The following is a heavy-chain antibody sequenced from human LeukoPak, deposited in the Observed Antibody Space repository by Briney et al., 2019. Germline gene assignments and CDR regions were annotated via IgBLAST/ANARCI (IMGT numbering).Heavy chain of an antibody. J-gene: IGHJ6*03. CDR1: GFAFSSFA. D-gene: IGHD6-19*01. V-gene: IGHV3-23*01. CDR2: INGGGNTT. CDR3: TKELHVAVAVADYYYFYMDV. Sequence: GGSLRLSCAASGFAFSSFAMGWVRQSPGKGLEWLSTINGGGNTTFYADSVKGRFTISRDNSKNTLYLHMDSLRPDDTAIYHCTKELHVAVAVADYYYFYMDVWGRGTAVTVSS.